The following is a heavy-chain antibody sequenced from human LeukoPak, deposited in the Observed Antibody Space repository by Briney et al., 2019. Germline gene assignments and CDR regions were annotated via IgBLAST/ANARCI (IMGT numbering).Heavy chain of an antibody. J-gene: IGHJ3*02. Sequence: ASVKVSCKASGGTFSSYAISWVRQAPGQGLEWMGGIIPIFGTANYAQKFQGRVTITADESTSTAYMELSSLRSEDTAVYYCATWGQLWPDAFDIWGQGTMVTVSS. D-gene: IGHD5-18*01. V-gene: IGHV1-69*13. CDR2: IIPIFGTA. CDR3: ATWGQLWPDAFDI. CDR1: GGTFSSYA.